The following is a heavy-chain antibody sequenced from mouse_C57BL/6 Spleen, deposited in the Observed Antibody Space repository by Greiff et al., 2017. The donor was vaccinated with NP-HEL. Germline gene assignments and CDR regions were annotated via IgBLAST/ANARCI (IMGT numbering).Heavy chain of an antibody. CDR1: GYTFTSYG. Sequence: VQLQQSGAELARPGASVKLSCKASGYTFTSYGISWVKQRTGQGLEWIGEIYPRSGNTCYNEKFKGKATLTADKSSSTAYMELRSLTSEDSAVYFCASPAVVATRAMDYWGQGTSVTVSS. D-gene: IGHD1-1*01. J-gene: IGHJ4*01. CDR3: ASPAVVATRAMDY. CDR2: IYPRSGNT. V-gene: IGHV1-81*01.